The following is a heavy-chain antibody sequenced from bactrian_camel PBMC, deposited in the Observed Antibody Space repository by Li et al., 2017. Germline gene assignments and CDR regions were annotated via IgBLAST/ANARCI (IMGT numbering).Heavy chain of an antibody. CDR3: AADTRPGGGPWLEDDEYNF. Sequence: HVQLVESGGGSVQAGGTLKLSCAAAPYIFTTCGMGWYRQFPGKEREVISGIGTDGTTSYADSVKGRFTISKDSSKNILYLQMNSLESEDTGMYYCAADTRPGGGPWLEDDEYNFWGQGTQVTVS. D-gene: IGHD1*01. V-gene: IGHV3S53*01. CDR2: IGTDGTT. J-gene: IGHJ4*01. CDR1: PYIFTTCG.